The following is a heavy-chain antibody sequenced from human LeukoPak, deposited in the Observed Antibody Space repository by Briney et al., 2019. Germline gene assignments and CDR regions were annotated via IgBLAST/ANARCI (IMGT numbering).Heavy chain of an antibody. CDR2: IFYSGST. Sequence: PSETQSLTCTVSGGSISSYYWSWIRQPPGKGLEWIGYIFYSGSTNYNPSLKGRVTISVDTSKNQFSLNLSSVTAADTAVYYCARALYYYDSSGPLPLKWGQGTLVTVSS. V-gene: IGHV4-59*01. D-gene: IGHD3-22*01. CDR3: ARALYYYDSSGPLPLK. CDR1: GGSISSYY. J-gene: IGHJ4*02.